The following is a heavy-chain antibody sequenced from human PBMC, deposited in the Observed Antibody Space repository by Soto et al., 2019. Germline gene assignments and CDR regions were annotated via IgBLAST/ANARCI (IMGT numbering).Heavy chain of an antibody. J-gene: IGHJ4*02. CDR2: IYYSGST. V-gene: IGHV4-59*01. CDR1: GGSISSYY. Sequence: PSETLSLTCTVSGGSISSYYWSWIRQPPGKGLEWIGYIYYSGSTNYNPSLQSRVTISVDTSKNQVSLKLSSVTAADTAVYYCAREYGGNVDYGGQGTLVTVYS. D-gene: IGHD2-15*01. CDR3: AREYGGNVDY.